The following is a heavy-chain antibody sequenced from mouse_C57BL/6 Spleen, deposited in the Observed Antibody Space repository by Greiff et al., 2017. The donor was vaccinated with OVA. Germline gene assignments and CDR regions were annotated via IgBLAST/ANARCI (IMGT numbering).Heavy chain of an antibody. J-gene: IGHJ2*01. D-gene: IGHD2-2*01. CDR1: GYTFTDYE. Sequence: QVQLQQSGAELVRPGASVTLSCKASGYTFTDYEMHWVKQTPVHGLEWIGAIDPETGGTAYNQKFKGKAILTADKSSSTAYMELRSLTSEDSAVYYCTPYGYDGDYWGQGTTLTVSS. CDR3: TPYGYDGDY. CDR2: IDPETGGT. V-gene: IGHV1-15*01.